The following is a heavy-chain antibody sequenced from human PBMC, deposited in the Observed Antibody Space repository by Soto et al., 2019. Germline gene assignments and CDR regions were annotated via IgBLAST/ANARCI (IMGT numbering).Heavy chain of an antibody. CDR3: AGADSSGYNFEQ. CDR2: IYYSGTT. D-gene: IGHD3-22*01. V-gene: IGHV4-31*03. Sequence: QVQLQESGPGLVQPSQTLSLTCTVSGASISSGGYYWSWIRQHPGKGLEWIGYIYYSGTTYYNPSLKSRLTLSLDTFKNQFPPELNSVSAADTAVYYCAGADSSGYNFEQWGQGNLVTVSS. J-gene: IGHJ4*02. CDR1: GASISSGGYY.